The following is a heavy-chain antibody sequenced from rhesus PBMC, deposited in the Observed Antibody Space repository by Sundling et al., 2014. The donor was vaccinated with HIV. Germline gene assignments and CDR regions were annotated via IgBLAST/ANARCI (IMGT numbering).Heavy chain of an antibody. CDR3: GRVGYYEDDYGYYHSDY. V-gene: IGHV4-80*01. Sequence: QVQLQESGPGLVKPSETLSLTCIVSGASISSYWWSWIRQPPGKGLEWIGEIGIHSGTTNYNPSLKSRVAISIDTSKNQFFLKLSSVTAADTAVYNCGRVGYYEDDYGYYHSDYWGQGVLVTVSS. CDR2: IGIHSGTT. D-gene: IGHD3-9*01. J-gene: IGHJ4*01. CDR1: GASISSYW.